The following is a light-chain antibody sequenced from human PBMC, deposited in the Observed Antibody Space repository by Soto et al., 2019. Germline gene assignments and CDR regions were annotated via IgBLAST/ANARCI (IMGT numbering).Light chain of an antibody. Sequence: EIVLTQSPATLSLSPGERATLSCRASQSVSNSLAWYQQKPGQAPRLLIYEASNRAAVIPARFRGSGSGTDFTLIITSLEPEDCPVFCCQQSSNAPPLTFCGGTKVEIK. CDR3: QQSSNAPPLT. CDR1: QSVSNS. V-gene: IGKV3-11*01. J-gene: IGKJ4*01. CDR2: EAS.